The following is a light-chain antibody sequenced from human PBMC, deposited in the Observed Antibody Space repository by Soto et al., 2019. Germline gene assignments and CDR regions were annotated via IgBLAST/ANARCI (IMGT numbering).Light chain of an antibody. CDR2: GAS. V-gene: IGKV3-20*01. J-gene: IGKJ4*01. Sequence: EIVLTQSPGTLSLSPGERATLSCRASQSVNSNYLAWYQQKPGQAPRLLIFGASSRATDIPDRFSGSGSGTDFTLTISRLEPEDFAVYHCQQYGNSPLTFGGGTKVEIK. CDR3: QQYGNSPLT. CDR1: QSVNSNY.